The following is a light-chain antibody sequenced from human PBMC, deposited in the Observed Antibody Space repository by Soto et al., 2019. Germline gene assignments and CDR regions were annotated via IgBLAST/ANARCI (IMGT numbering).Light chain of an antibody. CDR1: QDISDY. J-gene: IGKJ1*01. CDR3: QQYGSSPWT. CDR2: AAS. V-gene: IGKV1-9*01. Sequence: NQVTQSRSFLSASVGDRVTITCRVSQDISDYLAWYQQRPGKAPKLLIYAASTLQSGVPSRFSGSGSGTDFTLTISRLEPEDFAVYYCQQYGSSPWTFGQGTKVDIK.